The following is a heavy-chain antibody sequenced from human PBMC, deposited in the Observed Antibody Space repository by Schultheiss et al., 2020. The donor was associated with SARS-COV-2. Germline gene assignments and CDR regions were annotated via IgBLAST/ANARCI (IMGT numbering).Heavy chain of an antibody. CDR1: GFTFSSYS. J-gene: IGHJ5*02. D-gene: IGHD6-25*01. CDR2: ISSSSSYI. CDR3: ARASGNRFDP. V-gene: IGHV3-21*01. Sequence: GGSLRLSCAASGFTFSSYSMNWVRQAPGKGLEWVSSISSSSSYIYYADSVKGRFTISRDNAKNSLYLQMGSLRAEDTAVYYCARASGNRFDPWGQGTLVTVSS.